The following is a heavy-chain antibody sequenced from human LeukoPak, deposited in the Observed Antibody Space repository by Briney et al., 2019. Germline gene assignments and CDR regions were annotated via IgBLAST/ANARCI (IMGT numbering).Heavy chain of an antibody. D-gene: IGHD6-13*01. V-gene: IGHV1-69*05. J-gene: IGHJ6*03. CDR1: GGTFSSYA. CDR2: IIPIFGTA. CDR3: ARWGYSSSWYDYYMDV. Sequence: SVKVSCKASGGTFSSYAISWVRQAPGQGLEWMGGIIPIFGTANYAQKFQGRVTITTDESTSTAYMELSSLRSEDTAVYYCARWGYSSSWYDYYMDVWGKGTTVIVSS.